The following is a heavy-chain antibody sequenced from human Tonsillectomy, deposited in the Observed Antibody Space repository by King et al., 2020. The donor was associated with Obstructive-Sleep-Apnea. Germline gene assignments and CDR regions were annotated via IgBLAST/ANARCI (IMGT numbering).Heavy chain of an antibody. CDR1: GFTFSSYA. J-gene: IGHJ4*02. CDR3: AKDRGSSWYKDY. CDR2: ISGGGGSK. Sequence: VQLVESGGGLVQPGGSLRLSCAASGFTFSSYAMSWVRQAPGKGLEWVAAISGGGGSKYYADSVKGRVTISRDNSKNTLYLQMNSLRAEDTAVYYCAKDRGSSWYKDYWGQGTLVTVSS. D-gene: IGHD6-13*01. V-gene: IGHV3-23*04.